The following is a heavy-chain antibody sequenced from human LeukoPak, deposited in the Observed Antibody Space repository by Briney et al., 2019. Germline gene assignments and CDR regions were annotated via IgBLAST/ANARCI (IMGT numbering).Heavy chain of an antibody. V-gene: IGHV4-31*03. D-gene: IGHD2-2*01. Sequence: SETLSLTCTVSGGSISSGDYYWSWIRQHPGKGLEWIGYIYYSGSTYYNPSLKSRVTISVDTSKNQFSLKLSSVTAADTAVYYCARAPSGSTSSNWFDPWGQGTLVTVSS. CDR2: IYYSGST. J-gene: IGHJ5*02. CDR1: GGSISSGDYY. CDR3: ARAPSGSTSSNWFDP.